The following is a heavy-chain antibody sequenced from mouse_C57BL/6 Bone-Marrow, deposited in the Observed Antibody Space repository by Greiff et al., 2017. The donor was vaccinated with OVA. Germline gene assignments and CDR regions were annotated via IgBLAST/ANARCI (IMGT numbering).Heavy chain of an antibody. CDR1: GFTFSSYA. CDR3: ARGPFAY. CDR2: ISDGGSYT. V-gene: IGHV5-4*03. Sequence: EVKVEESGGGLVKPGGSLKLSCAASGFTFSSYAMSWVRQTPEKRLEWVATISDGGSYTYYPDNVKGRFTISRDNAKNNLYLQMSHLKSEDTAMYYCARGPFAYWGQGTLVTVSA. J-gene: IGHJ3*01.